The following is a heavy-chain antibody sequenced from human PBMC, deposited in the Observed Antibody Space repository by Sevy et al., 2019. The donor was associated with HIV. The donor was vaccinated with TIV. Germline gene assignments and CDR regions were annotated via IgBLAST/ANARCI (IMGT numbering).Heavy chain of an antibody. V-gene: IGHV3-30*18. CDR3: AKVLVVIPEPYYYYGMDV. J-gene: IGHJ6*02. D-gene: IGHD3-22*01. CDR2: ISYDGSNK. CDR1: GFTFSSYG. Sequence: GGSLRLSCAASGFTFSSYGMHWVRQAPGKGLEWVAIISYDGSNKYYADSVKGQFTISRDNSKNTLYLQMNSLRAEETAVYYCAKVLVVIPEPYYYYGMDVWGQGTTVTVSS.